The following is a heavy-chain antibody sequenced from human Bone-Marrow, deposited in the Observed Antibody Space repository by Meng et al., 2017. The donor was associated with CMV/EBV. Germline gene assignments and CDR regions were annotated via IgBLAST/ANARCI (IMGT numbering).Heavy chain of an antibody. Sequence: SVKVSCKASGGTFSSYAISWVRQAPGQGLEWMGGIIPIFGTANYAQKFQGRVTITTDESTSTAYMELSSLRSEDTAVYYCARGSRYGGKLYYFDYWGQGTLVTVPS. CDR3: ARGSRYGGKLYYFDY. J-gene: IGHJ4*02. CDR1: GGTFSSYA. V-gene: IGHV1-69*05. CDR2: IIPIFGTA. D-gene: IGHD1-26*01.